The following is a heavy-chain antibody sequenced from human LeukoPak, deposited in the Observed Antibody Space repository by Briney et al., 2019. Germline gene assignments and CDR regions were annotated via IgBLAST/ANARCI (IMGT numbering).Heavy chain of an antibody. CDR1: GYSISSGYY. CDR2: IYHSGST. Sequence: PSETLSLTCTVSGYSISSGYYWGWIRQPPGKGLEWIGSIYHSGSTYYTPSLKSRVTISVDTSKNQFSLKLSSVTAADTAVYYCARENVGNWFDPWGQGTLVTVSS. V-gene: IGHV4-38-2*02. J-gene: IGHJ5*02. CDR3: ARENVGNWFDP. D-gene: IGHD1-26*01.